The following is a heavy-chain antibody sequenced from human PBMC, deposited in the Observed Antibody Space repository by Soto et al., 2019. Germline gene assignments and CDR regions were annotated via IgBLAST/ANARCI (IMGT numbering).Heavy chain of an antibody. Sequence: QDQLLQSGAEVKKPGASVTVSCKASGYSFTNYGITWVRQAPGHGLEWMGWISAFNGNTHYAQKLQGRVTMTTDASTSTAFLELRSLRSDDTAVHYCAGDRGVAPPVAGNTHYYYYMDVWGKGTTVTVSS. J-gene: IGHJ6*03. V-gene: IGHV1-18*01. CDR2: ISAFNGNT. D-gene: IGHD6-19*01. CDR3: AGDRGVAPPVAGNTHYYYYMDV. CDR1: GYSFTNYG.